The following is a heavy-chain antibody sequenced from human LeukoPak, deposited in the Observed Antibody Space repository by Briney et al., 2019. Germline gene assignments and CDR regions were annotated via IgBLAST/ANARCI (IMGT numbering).Heavy chain of an antibody. CDR3: ARLGLDCTNGVCLFGGLDAFDI. CDR2: MNPNSGNT. J-gene: IGHJ3*02. V-gene: IGHV1-8*03. D-gene: IGHD2-8*01. Sequence: ASVKVSCKASGYTFTNYYIHWVRQATGQGLEWMGWMNPNSGNTGYAQKFQGRVTITRNTSISTAYMELSSLRSEDTAVYYCARLGLDCTNGVCLFGGLDAFDIWGQGTMVTVSS. CDR1: GYTFTNYY.